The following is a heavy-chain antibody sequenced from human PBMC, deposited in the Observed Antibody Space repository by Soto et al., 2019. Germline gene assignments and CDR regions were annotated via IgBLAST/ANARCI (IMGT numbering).Heavy chain of an antibody. CDR1: GYTFTGNY. J-gene: IGHJ3*02. V-gene: IGHV1-2*02. CDR3: ARDGDSSSPFDI. D-gene: IGHD6-6*01. CDR2: INPNSGGT. Sequence: QVQLVQSGAEVKKPGASVKVSCKASGYTFTGNYMHWVRQAPGQGLEWMGWINPNSGGTNYAQKFQGRGTVTRDTSISTAYMELSRLRSDDTAVYYGARDGDSSSPFDIWGQGTMVTVSS.